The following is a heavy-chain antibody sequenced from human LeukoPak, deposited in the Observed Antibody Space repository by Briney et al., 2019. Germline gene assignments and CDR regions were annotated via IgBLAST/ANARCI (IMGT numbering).Heavy chain of an antibody. CDR1: GFTFSSYS. CDR2: LNGDNT. D-gene: IGHD1-26*01. CDR3: VREATGYSFADY. V-gene: IGHV3-23*01. J-gene: IGHJ4*02. Sequence: GGSLRLSCAASGFTFSSYSMNWVRQAPGKGLEWVSALNGDNTYYADSVKGRFTVSRDNSKNTLYLQMNSLTAEDTAVYYCVREATGYSFADYWGQGTLVSVSS.